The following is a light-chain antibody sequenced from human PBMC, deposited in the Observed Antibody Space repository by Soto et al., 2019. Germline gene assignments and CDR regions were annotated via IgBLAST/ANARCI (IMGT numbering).Light chain of an antibody. J-gene: IGKJ1*01. CDR3: QHYNSYSEA. CDR1: QSVSRY. CDR2: DAS. Sequence: EILLTQSPATLPLSPGERATLSCRASQSVSRYLAWYQQKPGQAPRLLIYDASNRATGIPARFSGSGSGTDFTLTISSLQPDDFETYYCQHYNSYSEAFGQGTKVDIK. V-gene: IGKV3-11*01.